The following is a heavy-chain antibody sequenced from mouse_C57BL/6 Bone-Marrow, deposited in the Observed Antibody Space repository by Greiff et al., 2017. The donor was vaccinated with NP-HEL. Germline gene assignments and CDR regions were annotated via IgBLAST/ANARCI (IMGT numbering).Heavy chain of an antibody. CDR1: GFTFSSYA. CDR2: ISSGGDYI. J-gene: IGHJ3*01. D-gene: IGHD4-1*01. CDR3: TREDTNWDGFAY. Sequence: EVMLVESGEGLVKPGGSLKLSCAASGFTFSSYAMSWVRQTPEKRLEWVAYISSGGDYIYYADTVKGRFTISRDNARNTLYLQMSSLKSEDTAMYYGTREDTNWDGFAYWGQGTLVTVSA. V-gene: IGHV5-9-1*02.